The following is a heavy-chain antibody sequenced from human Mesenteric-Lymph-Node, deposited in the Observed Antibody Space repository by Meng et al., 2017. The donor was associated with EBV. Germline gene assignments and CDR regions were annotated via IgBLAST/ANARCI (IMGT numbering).Heavy chain of an antibody. D-gene: IGHD4-17*01. V-gene: IGHV3-11*01. CDR3: ASYGDYVLDY. J-gene: IGHJ4*02. Sequence: GRFTISRDNAKNSLYLQMNSLRAEDTAVYYCASYGDYVLDYWGQGTLVTVSS.